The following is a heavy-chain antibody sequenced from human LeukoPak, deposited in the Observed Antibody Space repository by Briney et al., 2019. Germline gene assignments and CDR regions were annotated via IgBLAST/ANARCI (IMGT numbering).Heavy chain of an antibody. D-gene: IGHD5-24*01. CDR1: GFTFSNFA. CDR3: AKGMLVATTNFDY. Sequence: GGSLRLSCAASGFTFSNFAMTWIRQAPGKGLEWVSTFSGRTTNTYYADSVKGRFTISRHNSENTLYLQMNSLRAEDTAVYYCAKGMLVATTNFDYWGQGALVIVSS. J-gene: IGHJ4*02. V-gene: IGHV3-23*01. CDR2: FSGRTTNT.